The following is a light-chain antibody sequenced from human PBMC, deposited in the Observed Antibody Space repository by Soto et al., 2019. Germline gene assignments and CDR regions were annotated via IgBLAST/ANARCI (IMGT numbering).Light chain of an antibody. CDR3: SSHTTSSIWV. CDR1: SSDVGDYNF. Sequence: QSALTQPASVSGSPGQSITISCTGTSSDVGDYNFVSWYQQLPGKAPKLMMYEVSHRHSGVSNRFSGSKSGNTASLTISGLLAEDEAHYYCSSHTTSSIWVFGGGTKLTVL. J-gene: IGLJ3*02. CDR2: EVS. V-gene: IGLV2-14*03.